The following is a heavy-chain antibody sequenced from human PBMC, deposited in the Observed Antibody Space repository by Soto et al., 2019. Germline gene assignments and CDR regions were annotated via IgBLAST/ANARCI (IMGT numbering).Heavy chain of an antibody. CDR1: GFNFNRFA. V-gene: IGHV3-30*09. Sequence: QVQMVESGGGLVQPGRSLRLTCTASGFNFNRFAIHWVRQAPGKGLEWVAVISYDGNNEYVAVPLRDRFAISSDNSQNTVFLQIDDVRVEDTARYYCARDPSTPYWRGPEDLWGQGSLVIVSS. J-gene: IGHJ5*02. D-gene: IGHD2-21*01. CDR3: ARDPSTPYWRGPEDL. CDR2: ISYDGNNE.